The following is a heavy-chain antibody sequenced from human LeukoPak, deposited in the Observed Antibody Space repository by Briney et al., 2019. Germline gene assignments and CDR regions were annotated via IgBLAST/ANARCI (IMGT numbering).Heavy chain of an antibody. CDR1: GGSICSSSYY. J-gene: IGHJ4*02. Sequence: PSETLSLTCTVSGGSICSSSYYWGWIRQPPGKGLEWIGSIYYSGSTYYNPSLKSRVTISVDTSKNQFSLKLSSVTAADTAVYYCAGYRTYNSGTFHNALDYWGQGTPVAVSS. CDR2: IYYSGST. D-gene: IGHD3-10*01. CDR3: AGYRTYNSGTFHNALDY. V-gene: IGHV4-39*01.